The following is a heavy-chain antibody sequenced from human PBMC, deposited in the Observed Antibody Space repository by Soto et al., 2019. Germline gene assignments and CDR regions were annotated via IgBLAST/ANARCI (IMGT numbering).Heavy chain of an antibody. J-gene: IGHJ4*02. V-gene: IGHV3-30-3*01. CDR1: GFTFSSYA. CDR3: ARDSRSSRGLFDY. D-gene: IGHD2-15*01. CDR2: ISYDGSNK. Sequence: LRLSCAASGFTFSSYAMHWVRQAPGKGLEWVAVISYDGSNKYYADSVKGRFTISRDNSKNTLYLQMNSLRAEDTAVYYCARDSRSSRGLFDYWGQGTLVTVSS.